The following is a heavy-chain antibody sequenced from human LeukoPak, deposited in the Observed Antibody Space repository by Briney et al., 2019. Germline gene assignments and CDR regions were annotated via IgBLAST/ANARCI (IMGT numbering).Heavy chain of an antibody. J-gene: IGHJ6*03. CDR3: ARLTSRSYWNYYYYYYMDV. V-gene: IGHV3-48*03. CDR1: GFTFSSYE. Sequence: GGSLRLSCAASGFTFSSYEMNWVRQAPGKGLEWVSYISSSGSTIYYADSVKGRFTISRDNAKNSLYLQMNSLRAEDTAVYYCARLTSRSYWNYYYYYYMDVWGKGTTVTVSS. CDR2: ISSSGSTI. D-gene: IGHD1-26*01.